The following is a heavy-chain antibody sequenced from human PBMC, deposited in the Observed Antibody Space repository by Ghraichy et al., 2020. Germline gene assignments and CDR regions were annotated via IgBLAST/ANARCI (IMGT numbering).Heavy chain of an antibody. CDR2: VSSNSAYI. D-gene: IGHD6-25*01. V-gene: IGHV3-21*01. CDR3: ARDAGMGSSATGWFDP. CDR1: GFTFSRYT. Sequence: GGSLRLSCAASGFTFSRYTMSWVRQAPGKGLEWVSTVSSNSAYIYYADAVKGRFTISRDTAKTYVYLQISCLRADDTAVYFCARDAGMGSSATGWFDPWGQGTLVTVSS. J-gene: IGHJ5*02.